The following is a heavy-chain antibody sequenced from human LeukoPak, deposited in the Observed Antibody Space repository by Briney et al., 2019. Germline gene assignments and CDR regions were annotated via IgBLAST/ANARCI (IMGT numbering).Heavy chain of an antibody. J-gene: IGHJ6*03. Sequence: ASVKVSCKASGYTFTSYGISWVRQAPGQGLEWMGWTSPYNGNTNYAQTHPGRVTMTTDTSTSTAYMELRSLRSDDTAVYYCARDGRATVTSLLRFVYYYYMDVWGKGTTVTVSS. CDR3: ARDGRATVTSLLRFVYYYYMDV. CDR1: GYTFTSYG. D-gene: IGHD4-17*01. V-gene: IGHV1-18*01. CDR2: TSPYNGNT.